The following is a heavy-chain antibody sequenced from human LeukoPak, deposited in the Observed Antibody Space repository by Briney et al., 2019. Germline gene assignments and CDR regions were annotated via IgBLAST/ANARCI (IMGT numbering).Heavy chain of an antibody. CDR3: TKDIVLGYSYGLQFVY. V-gene: IGHV3-9*01. Sequence: GGSLRLSCAASGFTFEDYAMHWVRQAPGKGLEWVSGISWNSGNIGYADSVKGRFTISRDNAKNSLYLQMNSLTAEDTALYYCTKDIVLGYSYGLQFVYWGQGTLVTVSS. J-gene: IGHJ4*02. D-gene: IGHD5-18*01. CDR1: GFTFEDYA. CDR2: ISWNSGNI.